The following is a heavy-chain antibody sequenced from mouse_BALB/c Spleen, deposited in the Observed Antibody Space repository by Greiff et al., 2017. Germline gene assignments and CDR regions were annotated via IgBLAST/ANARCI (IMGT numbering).Heavy chain of an antibody. D-gene: IGHD2-14*01. CDR3: ARHPTIGTWFAY. CDR1: GFTFSSYG. CDR2: ISSGGSYT. J-gene: IGHJ3*01. V-gene: IGHV5-6*01. Sequence: EVKVVESGGDLVKPGGSLKLSCAASGFTFSSYGMSWVRQTPDKRLEWVATISSGGSYTYYPDSVKGRFTISRDNAKNTLYLQMSSLKSEDTAMYYCARHPTIGTWFAYWGQGTLVTVSA.